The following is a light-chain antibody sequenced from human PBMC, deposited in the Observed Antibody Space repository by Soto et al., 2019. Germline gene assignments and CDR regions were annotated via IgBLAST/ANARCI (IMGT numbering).Light chain of an antibody. J-gene: IGLJ2*01. CDR1: SSNIGSNS. V-gene: IGLV1-47*01. CDR2: RNN. CDR3: AAWDDSLSGPV. Sequence: QSVLTQPPSASGTPGHRVTISCSGSSSNIGSNSVSWYQQLPGTAPKLLICRNNQRPSGVPDRFSGSKSGTSASLAISGLRSEDEADYYCAAWDDSLSGPVFGGGTKLTVL.